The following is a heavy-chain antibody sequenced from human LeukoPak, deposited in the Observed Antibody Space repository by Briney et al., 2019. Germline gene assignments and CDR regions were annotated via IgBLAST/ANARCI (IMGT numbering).Heavy chain of an antibody. Sequence: GGSLRLSCAASGFSFSDFYMSRIRQAPGMGLEWISYIGTRSNPIYYADSVKGRFTISRDDAKNSLYLQMNSLRDEDTAVYFCAREARGSGRDFDYWGQGILVTVSS. V-gene: IGHV3-11*01. CDR2: IGTRSNPI. D-gene: IGHD1-26*01. CDR1: GFSFSDFY. J-gene: IGHJ4*02. CDR3: AREARGSGRDFDY.